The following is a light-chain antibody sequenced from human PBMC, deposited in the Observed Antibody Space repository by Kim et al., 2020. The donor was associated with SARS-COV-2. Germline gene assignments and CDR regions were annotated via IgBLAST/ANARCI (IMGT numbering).Light chain of an antibody. CDR3: SSYTSSSTPYV. J-gene: IGLJ1*01. CDR1: SSVVGGYNE. Sequence: SITISGTGTSSVVGGYNEVTGYQQHPSKAPKLMVFDVSKRPSGVSNRVAGSKSGNTASLTISGLQTEDEADYYCSSYTSSSTPYVFGTGTKVTVL. CDR2: DVS. V-gene: IGLV2-14*03.